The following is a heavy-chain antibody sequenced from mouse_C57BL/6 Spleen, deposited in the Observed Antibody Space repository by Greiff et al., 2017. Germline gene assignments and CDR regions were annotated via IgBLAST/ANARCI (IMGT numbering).Heavy chain of an antibody. CDR1: GYTFTSYW. Sequence: QVQLQQPGTELVKPGASVKLSCKASGYTFTSYWMPWVKQRPGQGLEWIGNINPSNGGTNYNEKFKSKATLTVDKSSSTAYMQLSSLTSEDSAVYYCAREEEDYDWFAYWGQGTLVTVSA. D-gene: IGHD2-4*01. J-gene: IGHJ3*01. CDR2: INPSNGGT. V-gene: IGHV1-53*01. CDR3: AREEEDYDWFAY.